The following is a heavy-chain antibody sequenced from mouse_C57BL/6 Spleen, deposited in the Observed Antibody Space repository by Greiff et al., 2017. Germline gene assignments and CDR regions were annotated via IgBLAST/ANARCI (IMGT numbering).Heavy chain of an antibody. Sequence: QVQLKESGPGLVAPSQSLSITCTVSGFSLPSYAISWVRQPPGKGLEWLGVIWTGGGTNYNSALKSRLSISKDNSKSQVFLKMNSLQTDDTASYYCARKRGYDYDGGYYFDDWGQGTTLTVSA. J-gene: IGHJ2*01. CDR1: GFSLPSYA. D-gene: IGHD2-4*01. V-gene: IGHV2-9-1*01. CDR3: ARKRGYDYDGGYYFDD. CDR2: IWTGGGT.